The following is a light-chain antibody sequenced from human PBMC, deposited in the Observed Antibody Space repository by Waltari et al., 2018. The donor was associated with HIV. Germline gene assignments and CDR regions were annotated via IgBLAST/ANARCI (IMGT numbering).Light chain of an antibody. V-gene: IGLV3-21*04. CDR1: NIGSKS. J-gene: IGLJ2*01. CDR3: QVWDSSSDHVV. CDR2: YDS. Sequence: SYVLTQPPSVSVAPGKTARITCGGTNIGSKSVHWYQQKPGQAPLLVISYDSARPSGIPGRCSGSNSGNTATLTISRVEAGDEADYYCQVWDSSSDHVVFGGGTNLTVL.